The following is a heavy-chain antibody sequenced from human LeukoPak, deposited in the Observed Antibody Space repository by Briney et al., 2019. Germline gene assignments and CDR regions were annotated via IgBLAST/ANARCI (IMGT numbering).Heavy chain of an antibody. CDR3: ARRYGSGPYYDAFDI. CDR2: IYYSGST. J-gene: IGHJ3*02. V-gene: IGHV4-31*03. D-gene: IGHD3-10*01. CDR1: GGSISSGGYY. Sequence: SETLSLTCTVSGGSISSGGYYWSWIRQHPGKGLEWIGYIYYSGSTYYNPSLKSRVTISVDTSKNQFFLKLSSVTAADTAVYYCARRYGSGPYYDAFDIWGQGTMVTVSS.